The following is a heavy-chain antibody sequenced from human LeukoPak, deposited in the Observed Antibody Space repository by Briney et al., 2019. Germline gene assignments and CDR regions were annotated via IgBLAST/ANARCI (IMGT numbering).Heavy chain of an antibody. J-gene: IGHJ4*02. CDR1: GFTFSGHD. Sequence: PGGSLRLSCGASGFTFSGHDMHWVRQAPGKGLEWLTFIRKDGSHKFYVDSVRGRFTISRDNSKNTVSLQMNSLRTDDTAVYFCAKSSGSGFDHWGQGTLVTVSS. CDR3: AKSSGSGFDH. D-gene: IGHD1-26*01. CDR2: IRKDGSHK. V-gene: IGHV3-30*02.